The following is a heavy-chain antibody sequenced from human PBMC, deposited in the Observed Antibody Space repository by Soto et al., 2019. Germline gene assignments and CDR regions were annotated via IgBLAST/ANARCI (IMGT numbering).Heavy chain of an antibody. J-gene: IGHJ5*01. Sequence: GSLRLSGAAAGFKFSSYAMSWVRQAPGRGLEWVSLISATGGGTYYADSVKGRFTISRDNSDNTLYLQVHSIRAEDTAVYYCAKDRRAGGNSAFYFDFWGQGAQVTVSS. CDR1: GFKFSSYA. CDR2: ISATGGGT. D-gene: IGHD3-16*01. CDR3: AKDRRAGGNSAFYFDF. V-gene: IGHV3-23*01.